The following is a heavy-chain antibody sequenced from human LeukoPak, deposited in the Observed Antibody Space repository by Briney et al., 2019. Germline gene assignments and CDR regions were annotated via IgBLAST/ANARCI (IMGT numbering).Heavy chain of an antibody. D-gene: IGHD3-9*01. J-gene: IGHJ4*02. V-gene: IGHV4-31*03. CDR2: IYCSGST. CDR1: GGSISSGGYY. Sequence: TSETLSLTCTVSGGSISSGGYYWSWIRQHPGKGLEWIGYIYCSGSTYYNPSLKSRVTISVDTSKNQFSLKLSSVTAADTAVYYCARTRPYDILTGYLVPSYYFDYWGQGTLVTVSS. CDR3: ARTRPYDILTGYLVPSYYFDY.